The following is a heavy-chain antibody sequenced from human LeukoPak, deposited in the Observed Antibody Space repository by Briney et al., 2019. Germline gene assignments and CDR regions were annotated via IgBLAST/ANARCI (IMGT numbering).Heavy chain of an antibody. V-gene: IGHV4-59*01. CDR3: ARDRVVVPAAFDY. Sequence: SETLSLTCTVSGGSISSYYWSWIRQPPGKGLEWIGYIHYSGGTNHNPSLKSRATSSVDTSKNQFSLKLSSVTAADTAVYYCARDRVVVPAAFDYWGQGTLVTVSS. CDR2: IHYSGGT. CDR1: GGSISSYY. J-gene: IGHJ4*02. D-gene: IGHD2-2*01.